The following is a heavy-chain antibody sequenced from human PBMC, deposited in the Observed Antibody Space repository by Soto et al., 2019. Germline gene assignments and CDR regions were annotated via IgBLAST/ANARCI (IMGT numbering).Heavy chain of an antibody. V-gene: IGHV4-30-2*01. CDR1: GGSIRSGGYS. J-gene: IGHJ6*03. CDR3: ARHESVFGFAYYYYYMDV. D-gene: IGHD3-3*01. CDR2: IYHSGST. Sequence: TSETLSLTCAFSGGSIRSGGYSWSWIRQPPGKGLEWIGYIYHSGSTYSNPSLKSRVTISVDKSKNQFSLKLSSVTAADTAVYYCARHESVFGFAYYYYYMDVWGKGTTVTVSS.